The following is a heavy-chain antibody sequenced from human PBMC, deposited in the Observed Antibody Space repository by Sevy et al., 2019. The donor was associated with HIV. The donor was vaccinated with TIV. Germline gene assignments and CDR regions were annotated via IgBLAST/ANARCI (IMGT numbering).Heavy chain of an antibody. CDR1: GLTFSSYA. Sequence: GGSLRLSYAASGLTFSSYAMHWVRQAPGKGLEWVAVISYDGSNKYYADSVKGRFTISRDNSKNTLYLQMNSLRAEDTAVYYCARDLNILTGYYNGGLDPWGQGTLVTVSS. CDR3: ARDLNILTGYYNGGLDP. V-gene: IGHV3-30-3*01. D-gene: IGHD3-9*01. J-gene: IGHJ5*02. CDR2: ISYDGSNK.